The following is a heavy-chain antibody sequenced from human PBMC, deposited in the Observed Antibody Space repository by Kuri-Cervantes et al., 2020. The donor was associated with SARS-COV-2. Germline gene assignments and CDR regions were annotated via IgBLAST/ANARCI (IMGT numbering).Heavy chain of an antibody. V-gene: IGHV1-69*05. CDR1: GDTFSSYA. D-gene: IGHD7-27*01. Sequence: SVKVSCKASGDTFSSYAISWVRQAAGQGLEWMGGMIPIFSAANYPQNFQGRVTITTDESMSTAYMELSSLRSEDTAVYYCARVRGKLGIGVYYYYNMDVWGKGTTVTVSS. J-gene: IGHJ6*03. CDR2: MIPIFSAA. CDR3: ARVRGKLGIGVYYYYNMDV.